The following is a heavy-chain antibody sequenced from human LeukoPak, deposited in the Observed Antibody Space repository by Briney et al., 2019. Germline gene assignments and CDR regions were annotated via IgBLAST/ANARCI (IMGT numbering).Heavy chain of an antibody. CDR1: GGSISSYY. D-gene: IGHD3-9*01. V-gene: IGHV4-4*07. Sequence: SETLSLTCTVSGGSISSYYWSWIRQPAGKGLEWIGRIYTSGSTKYNPSLKSRVTISVDTSKNQFSLKLSSVTAADTAVYYCARSILTAYNCFDPWGQGTLVTVSS. CDR2: IYTSGST. J-gene: IGHJ5*02. CDR3: ARSILTAYNCFDP.